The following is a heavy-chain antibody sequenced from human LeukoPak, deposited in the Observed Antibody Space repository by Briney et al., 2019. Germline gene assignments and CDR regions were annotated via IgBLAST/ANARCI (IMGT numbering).Heavy chain of an antibody. Sequence: CAASGFTFSXYXXXXVXXXPGXXXXXXXXISSSSSTIYYADSVKGRFTISRDNAKNSLYLQMNSLRAEDTAVYYCARDRDPSSGWYNGDWGQGTLVTVSS. CDR1: GFTFSXYX. J-gene: IGHJ4*02. CDR2: ISSSSSTI. V-gene: IGHV3-48*04. D-gene: IGHD6-19*01. CDR3: ARDRDPSSGWYNGD.